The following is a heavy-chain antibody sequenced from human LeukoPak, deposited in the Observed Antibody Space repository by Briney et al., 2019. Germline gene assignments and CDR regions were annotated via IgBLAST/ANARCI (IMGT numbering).Heavy chain of an antibody. CDR2: INHSGST. Sequence: SETLSLTCAVYGGSFSGYYWSWIRQPPGKGLEWIGEINHSGSTNYNPSLKSRVTISVDTSKNQFSLKLSSVTAADTAVYYCARGGRVYYYGSGSHYYHGMDVWGQGTTVTVSS. CDR3: ARGGRVYYYGSGSHYYHGMDV. CDR1: GGSFSGYY. J-gene: IGHJ6*02. D-gene: IGHD3-10*01. V-gene: IGHV4-34*01.